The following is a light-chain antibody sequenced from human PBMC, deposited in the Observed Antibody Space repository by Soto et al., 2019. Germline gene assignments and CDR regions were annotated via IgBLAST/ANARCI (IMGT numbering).Light chain of an antibody. CDR2: ATS. CDR1: ESIARH. V-gene: IGKV1-39*01. J-gene: IGKJ5*01. Sequence: DIQMTQSPSSLSASVGDRVTITCRASESIARHLNWYQQKPGQAPKLLISATSSLQNGVPSRFRGGGSGTHFTLTISNLQPEDFATYYCQQTYTALSITFGQGTRLDIK. CDR3: QQTYTALSIT.